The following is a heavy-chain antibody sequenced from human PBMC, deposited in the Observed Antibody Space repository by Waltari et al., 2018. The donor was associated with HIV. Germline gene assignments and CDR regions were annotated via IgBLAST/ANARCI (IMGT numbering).Heavy chain of an antibody. J-gene: IGHJ5*02. V-gene: IGHV3-7*01. Sequence: PGKGLEWVANIKHDGSEKYYVGSVKGRFTISRDNAKSSLYLQMNSLRAEDTAVYYCARGDNWNSNWFDPWGQGTLVTVSS. D-gene: IGHD1-7*01. CDR2: IKHDGSEK. CDR3: ARGDNWNSNWFDP.